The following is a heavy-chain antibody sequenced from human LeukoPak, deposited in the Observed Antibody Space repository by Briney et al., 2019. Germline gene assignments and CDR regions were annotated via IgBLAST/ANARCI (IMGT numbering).Heavy chain of an antibody. CDR3: AKGLDGYNYVPSDY. V-gene: IGHV3-23*01. CDR2: ISGSGGST. Sequence: GGSLRLSCAASGFTFSSYAMSWVRQAPGKGLEWVSAISGSGGSTYYADSVKGRFTISRDDSKNTLYLQMNSLRAEDTAVYYCAKGLDGYNYVPSDYWGQGTLVTVSS. J-gene: IGHJ4*02. D-gene: IGHD5-24*01. CDR1: GFTFSSYA.